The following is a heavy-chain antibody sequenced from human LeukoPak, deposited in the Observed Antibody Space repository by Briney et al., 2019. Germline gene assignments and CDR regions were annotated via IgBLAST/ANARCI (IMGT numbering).Heavy chain of an antibody. CDR2: IYYSGST. CDR3: ARGAPGVADWFDP. CDR1: GGSISSGGYY. V-gene: IGHV4-31*03. J-gene: IGHJ5*02. D-gene: IGHD6-19*01. Sequence: SQPLSLTCTVSGGSISSGGYYWSWIRQHPGKGLEWIGYIYYSGSTYYNPSLNSRLIISGDTSNDQFSLKLSSVTAADTSVYYCARGAPGVADWFDPWGQGTLVTVSS.